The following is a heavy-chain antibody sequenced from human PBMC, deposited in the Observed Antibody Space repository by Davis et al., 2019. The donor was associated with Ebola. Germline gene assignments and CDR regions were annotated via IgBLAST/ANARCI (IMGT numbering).Heavy chain of an antibody. J-gene: IGHJ6*02. CDR3: AGSLHPYENYYYYYGMDV. CDR1: GYTFTGYY. CDR2: INPNSGGT. V-gene: IGHV1-2*04. Sequence: ASVKVSCKASGYTFTGYYMHWVRQAPGQGLEWMGWINPNSGGTNYAQKFQGWVTMTRDTSISTAYMELSRLRSDDTAVYYCAGSLHPYENYYYYYGMDVWGQGTTVTVSS. D-gene: IGHD5-12*01.